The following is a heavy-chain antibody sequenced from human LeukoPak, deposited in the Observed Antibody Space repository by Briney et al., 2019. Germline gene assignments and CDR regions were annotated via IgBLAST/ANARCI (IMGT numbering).Heavy chain of an antibody. J-gene: IGHJ6*02. CDR3: ARDLTAARQRYYYGMDV. CDR1: GYTFTGYY. V-gene: IGHV1-2*02. Sequence: ASVKLSCKASGYTFTGYYMHWVRQAPGQGLEWMGWINPNSGGTNYAQKFQGRVTMTRDTSISTAYMELSRLRSDDTAVYYCARDLTAARQRYYYGMDVWGQGTTVTVSS. D-gene: IGHD6-6*01. CDR2: INPNSGGT.